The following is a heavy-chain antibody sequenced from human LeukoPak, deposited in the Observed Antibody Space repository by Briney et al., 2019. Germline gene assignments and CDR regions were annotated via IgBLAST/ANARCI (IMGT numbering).Heavy chain of an antibody. CDR3: AKDGDSSGFDLSY. CDR1: GFIFSSYG. D-gene: IGHD3-22*01. V-gene: IGHV3-30*02. Sequence: GGSLRLSCTASGFIFSSYGMHWVRQAPGKGLEGVAFIRYDGSTQNYADSVKGRFTISRDNSKNTLYLQMNTLRAEDTAVYYCAKDGDSSGFDLSYWGQGTLVTVSS. CDR2: IRYDGSTQ. J-gene: IGHJ4*02.